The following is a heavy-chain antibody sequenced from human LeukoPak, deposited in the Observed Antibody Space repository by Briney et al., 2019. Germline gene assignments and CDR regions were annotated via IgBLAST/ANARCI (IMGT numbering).Heavy chain of an antibody. CDR1: GFTFSSFG. V-gene: IGHV3-30-3*02. Sequence: GGSLRLSCAASGFTFSSFGMHWVRQAPGKGLEWVAVISYDGSNKYYADSVKGRFTISRENSKNTLYLQMNSLRAEDTAVYYCAKPYYDILTGYVYWGQGTLVTVSS. D-gene: IGHD3-9*01. CDR2: ISYDGSNK. J-gene: IGHJ4*02. CDR3: AKPYYDILTGYVY.